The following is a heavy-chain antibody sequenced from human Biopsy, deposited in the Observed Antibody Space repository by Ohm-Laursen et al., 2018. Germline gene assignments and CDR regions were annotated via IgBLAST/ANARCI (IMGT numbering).Heavy chain of an antibody. CDR3: ATAAYAPPYFDL. V-gene: IGHV3-21*06. J-gene: IGHJ4*02. Sequence: SLRLSCAAPGVTLSGYAMNWVRQAPGKGLEWVSSITGGGNYINYADSVRGRFTISRDNSKNSVYLVMSSLFAFFTAAYFCATAAYAPPYFDLWGRGTVVTVSS. CDR1: GVTLSGYA. CDR2: ITGGGNYI. D-gene: IGHD4-17*01.